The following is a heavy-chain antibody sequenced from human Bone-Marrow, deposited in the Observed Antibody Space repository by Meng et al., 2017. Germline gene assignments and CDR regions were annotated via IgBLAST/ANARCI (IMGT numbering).Heavy chain of an antibody. CDR2: IWYDGSNK. CDR3: ARNTVGSSSWYGSLYYYYGMDV. V-gene: IGHV3-33*01. J-gene: IGHJ6*02. Sequence: GGSLRLSCAASGFTFSNYGMHWVRQAPGKGLEWVAVIWYDGSNKYYADSVKGRFTISRDNSKNTLYLQMNSLRAEDTAVYYCARNTVGSSSWYGSLYYYYGMDVWGQGTTVTVSS. D-gene: IGHD6-13*01. CDR1: GFTFSNYG.